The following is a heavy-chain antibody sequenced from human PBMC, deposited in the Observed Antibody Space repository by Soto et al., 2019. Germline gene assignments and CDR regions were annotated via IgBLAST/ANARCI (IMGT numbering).Heavy chain of an antibody. Sequence: SETLSLTCSVSGGSISSNSHYWFWIRQPPGKGLECIGSIYYNGDTHYNPSLKSRVTISVDTSKNQFSVKLNSVTAADTAVYYCARHQSVVVVTAARALDIWGQGTMVTVSS. J-gene: IGHJ3*02. CDR1: GGSISSNSHY. CDR3: ARHQSVVVVTAARALDI. CDR2: IYYNGDT. V-gene: IGHV4-39*01. D-gene: IGHD2-15*01.